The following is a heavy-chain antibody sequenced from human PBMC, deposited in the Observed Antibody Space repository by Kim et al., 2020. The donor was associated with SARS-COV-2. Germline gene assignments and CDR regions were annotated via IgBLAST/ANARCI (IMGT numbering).Heavy chain of an antibody. J-gene: IGHJ4*02. V-gene: IGHV3-23*01. CDR1: GFTFSSYA. CDR3: ETIAARPMDFDY. D-gene: IGHD6-6*01. Sequence: GGSLRLSCAASGFTFSSYAMSWVRQAPGKGLEWVSAISGSGGSTYYADSVKGRFTISRDNSKNTLYLQMNSLRAEDTAVYYCETIAARPMDFDYWGQGTLVTVSS. CDR2: ISGSGGST.